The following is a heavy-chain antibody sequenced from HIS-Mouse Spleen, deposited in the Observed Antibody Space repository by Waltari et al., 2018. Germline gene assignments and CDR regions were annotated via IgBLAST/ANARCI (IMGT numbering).Heavy chain of an antibody. D-gene: IGHD1-26*01. CDR1: VGSISSSSYY. CDR2: IYYSGST. CDR3: ATVRKWELKAFDI. Sequence: QLQLQESGPGLVKPSETLSLTCTVSVGSISSSSYYWGWTRQPPGKGLEWIGSIYYSGSTYYNPSLKSRVTISVDTSKNQFSLKLSSVTAADTAVYYCATVRKWELKAFDIWGQGTMVTVSS. V-gene: IGHV4-39*07. J-gene: IGHJ3*02.